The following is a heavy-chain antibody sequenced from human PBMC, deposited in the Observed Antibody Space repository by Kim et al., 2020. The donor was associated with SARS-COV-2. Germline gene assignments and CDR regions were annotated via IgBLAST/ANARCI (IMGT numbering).Heavy chain of an antibody. J-gene: IGHJ4*02. CDR2: IIPIFGTA. CDR3: AISTSPMVRGVIMSPFDY. V-gene: IGHV1-69*06. D-gene: IGHD3-10*01. Sequence: SVKVSCKASGGTFSSYAISWVRQAPGQGLEWMGGIIPIFGTANYAQKFQGRVTITADKSTSTAYMELSSLPSEDTAVYYCAISTSPMVRGVIMSPFDYWGQGTLGTVSS. CDR1: GGTFSSYA.